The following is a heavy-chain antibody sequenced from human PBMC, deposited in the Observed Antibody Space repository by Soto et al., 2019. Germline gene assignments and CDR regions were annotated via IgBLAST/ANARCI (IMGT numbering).Heavy chain of an antibody. CDR2: IIPILGIA. J-gene: IGHJ6*03. CDR1: GGTFRSYT. V-gene: IGHV1-69*08. Sequence: QVQLVQSGAEVKKPGSSVKVSCKASGGTFRSYTISWVRQAPGQGLECRGRIIPILGIANYAQKFQGRVTITADKSTSPAYMELSSLRSEDTAVYYCARERELRFPYYYYYYMDVLGKGTTVTVSS. D-gene: IGHD1-7*01. CDR3: ARERELRFPYYYYYYMDV.